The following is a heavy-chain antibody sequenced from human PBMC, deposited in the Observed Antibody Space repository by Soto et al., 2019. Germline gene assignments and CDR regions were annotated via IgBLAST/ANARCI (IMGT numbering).Heavy chain of an antibody. Sequence: SQTLSLTCAISGDSVSSNSAAWNWIRQSPSRGLEWLGRTYYRSKWYNDYAVSVKSRITINPDTSKNQFSLQLNSVTPEDTAVYYCARGVQLWYLYYYYGMDVWGQGTKVTVSS. CDR1: GDSVSSNSAA. CDR3: ARGVQLWYLYYYYGMDV. D-gene: IGHD5-18*01. V-gene: IGHV6-1*01. CDR2: TYYRSKWYN. J-gene: IGHJ6*02.